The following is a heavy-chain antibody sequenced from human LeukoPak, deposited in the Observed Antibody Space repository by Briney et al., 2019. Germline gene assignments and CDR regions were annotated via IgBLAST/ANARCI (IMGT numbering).Heavy chain of an antibody. CDR1: GGSFSGYY. Sequence: SETLSLTCAVYGGSFSGYYWSWIRQPPGKGLGWIGEINHSGSTNYNPSLKSRVTISVDTSKNQFSLKLSSVTAADTAVYYCARADDYVWGSYPHSHSFDYWGQGTLVTVSS. J-gene: IGHJ4*02. CDR2: INHSGST. CDR3: ARADDYVWGSYPHSHSFDY. D-gene: IGHD3-16*02. V-gene: IGHV4-34*01.